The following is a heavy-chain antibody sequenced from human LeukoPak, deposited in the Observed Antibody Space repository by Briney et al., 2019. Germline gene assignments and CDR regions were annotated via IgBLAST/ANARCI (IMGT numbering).Heavy chain of an antibody. D-gene: IGHD6-19*01. CDR3: ARVGSEIAVAGTFDY. Sequence: GGSLRLSCAASGFTFSSYAMHWVRQAPGKGLEYVSAISSNGGSTYYANSAKGRFTISRDNSKDTLYLQMGSLRAEDMAVYYCARVGSEIAVAGTFDYWGQGTLVTVSS. J-gene: IGHJ4*02. CDR1: GFTFSSYA. CDR2: ISSNGGST. V-gene: IGHV3-64*01.